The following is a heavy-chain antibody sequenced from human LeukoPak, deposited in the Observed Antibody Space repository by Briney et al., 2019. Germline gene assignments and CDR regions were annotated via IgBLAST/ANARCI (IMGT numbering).Heavy chain of an antibody. J-gene: IGHJ5*02. V-gene: IGHV1-18*01. CDR3: ARTPPIDCSSTSCYSYWFDP. D-gene: IGHD2-2*01. Sequence: GASVKVSCKASGYTFTSYGISWVRQAPGQGLEWMGWISAYNGNTNYAQKLQGRVTMTTDTSTSTAYMELRSLRSDDTAVYYCARTPPIDCSSTSCYSYWFDPWGQGTLVTVSS. CDR2: ISAYNGNT. CDR1: GYTFTSYG.